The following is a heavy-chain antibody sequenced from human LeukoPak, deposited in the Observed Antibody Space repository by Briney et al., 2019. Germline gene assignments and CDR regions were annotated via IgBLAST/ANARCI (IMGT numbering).Heavy chain of an antibody. CDR1: GYTFSSYG. CDR2: ISGYNDNT. V-gene: IGHV1-18*01. D-gene: IGHD3-10*01. J-gene: IGHJ3*02. Sequence: ASVRVSCKASGYTFSSYGITWVRQAPGQGLEWMGWISGYNDNTNYAQKLQGRVTMTTDTSTSTAYMELRSLRSDDTAVYYCARGGSGSVSAFDIWGQGTMVTVSS. CDR3: ARGGSGSVSAFDI.